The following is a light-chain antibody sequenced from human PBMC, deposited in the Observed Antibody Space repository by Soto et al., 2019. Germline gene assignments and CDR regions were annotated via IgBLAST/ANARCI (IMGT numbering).Light chain of an antibody. J-gene: IGKJ1*01. CDR2: DAS. CDR1: QTISSW. Sequence: DIQMTQSPSTLSGSLGDRVTITCRASQTISSWLAWYQQIPGKAPKLLIYDASNLESGVPSRFSGSGSGTEFTLTISSLQPEDFAVYYCQQYENYWTFGQGTKVDI. CDR3: QQYENYWT. V-gene: IGKV1-5*01.